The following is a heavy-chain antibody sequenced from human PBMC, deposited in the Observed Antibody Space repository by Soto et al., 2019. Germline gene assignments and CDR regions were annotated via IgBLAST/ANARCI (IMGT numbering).Heavy chain of an antibody. Sequence: SETLALRSAVSGGSLRSTKGWSWVRRPPGKGLEWIGEIYHSGSTNYNPSLKSRVTISVDKSKNQFSLKLSSVTAADTAVYYCARAPSDTSGWNYNWFDPWGQGTLVTVSS. CDR2: IYHSGST. V-gene: IGHV4-4*02. CDR1: GGSLRSTKG. D-gene: IGHD6-19*01. J-gene: IGHJ5*02. CDR3: ARAPSDTSGWNYNWFDP.